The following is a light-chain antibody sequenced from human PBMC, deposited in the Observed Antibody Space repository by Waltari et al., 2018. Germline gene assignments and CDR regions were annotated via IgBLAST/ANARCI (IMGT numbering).Light chain of an antibody. CDR3: QAWDSSYARV. J-gene: IGLJ2*01. V-gene: IGLV3-1*01. CDR2: QDT. Sequence: SYELTQPTSVSVAPGQTASITCSGDKLGDKYACWYQQKPGQSPVLVIHQDTKRPSGIPERFPGSNSWNTATLTISGTQAIDEADYYCQAWDSSYARVFGGGTKLTVL. CDR1: KLGDKY.